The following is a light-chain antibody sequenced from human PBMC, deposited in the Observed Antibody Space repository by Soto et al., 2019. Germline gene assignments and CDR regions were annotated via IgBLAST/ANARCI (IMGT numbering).Light chain of an antibody. CDR2: TNN. J-gene: IGLJ3*02. CDR3: ATWDDSLNEGV. V-gene: IGLV1-44*01. CDR1: TTNIGGNT. Sequence: QSVLTQPPSASGTPGQRVTISCSGSTTNIGGNTVNWYRQLPGAAPKLLIYTNNQRPPGVPDRFSGSKSGTSASLVISGLQSEDEADYFCATWDDSLNEGVFGGGTKLTVL.